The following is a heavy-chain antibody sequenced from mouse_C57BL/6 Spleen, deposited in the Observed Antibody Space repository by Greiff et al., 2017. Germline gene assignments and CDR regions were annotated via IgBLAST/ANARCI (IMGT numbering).Heavy chain of an antibody. J-gene: IGHJ3*01. CDR2: IHPSDGNT. CDR3: AIDYDGSSPWFAY. Sequence: QVQLQQSGAELVKPGASVKVSCKASGYSFTSYWMHWVKQRPGQGLEWIGRIHPSDGNTNYNQKFKGKATLTVDKSSGTAYMQLSSLTSEDSAVYYGAIDYDGSSPWFAYWGQGTLLTVSA. V-gene: IGHV1-74*01. CDR1: GYSFTSYW. D-gene: IGHD1-1*01.